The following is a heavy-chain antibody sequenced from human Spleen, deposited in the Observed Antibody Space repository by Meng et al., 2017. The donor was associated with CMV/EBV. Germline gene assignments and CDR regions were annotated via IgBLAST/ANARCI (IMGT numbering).Heavy chain of an antibody. Sequence: SETLSLTCTVSGDSIRSGDYYWSWIRQPPGKGLEWIGEINHSGSTNYNPSLKSRVTISVDTSKNQFSLKLSSVTAADTAVYYCARGRIAAAGMGYWGQGTLVTVSS. CDR3: ARGRIAAAGMGY. CDR1: GDSIRSGDYY. D-gene: IGHD6-13*01. J-gene: IGHJ4*02. V-gene: IGHV4-34*01. CDR2: INHSGST.